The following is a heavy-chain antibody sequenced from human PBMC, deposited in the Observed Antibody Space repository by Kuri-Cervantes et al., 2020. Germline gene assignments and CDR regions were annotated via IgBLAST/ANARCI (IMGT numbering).Heavy chain of an antibody. Sequence: ASVKVSCKASGYTFTSYDINWVRQAPGRGLEWMGWINPNSGGTKYAQKFQGRVTMTRNTSISTAYMELSRLRSEDTAVYYCARGRVRPIRGSNYYYYMDVWGKGTTVTVSS. J-gene: IGHJ6*03. CDR3: ARGRVRPIRGSNYYYYMDV. CDR1: GYTFTSYD. CDR2: INPNSGGT. D-gene: IGHD3-16*01. V-gene: IGHV1-2*02.